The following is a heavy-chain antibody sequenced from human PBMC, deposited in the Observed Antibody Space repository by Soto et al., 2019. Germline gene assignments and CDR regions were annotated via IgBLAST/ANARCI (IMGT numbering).Heavy chain of an antibody. Sequence: GGTLRLCCAASGFTFSSYGMHWVRQAPGKGLEWVAVISYDGSNKYYADSVKGRFTISRDNSKNTLYLQMNSLRAEDTAVYYCAKDRSSSWYVNGYYYYYGMDVWGQGTTVTVSS. D-gene: IGHD6-13*01. CDR2: ISYDGSNK. CDR3: AKDRSSSWYVNGYYYYYGMDV. CDR1: GFTFSSYG. J-gene: IGHJ6*02. V-gene: IGHV3-30*18.